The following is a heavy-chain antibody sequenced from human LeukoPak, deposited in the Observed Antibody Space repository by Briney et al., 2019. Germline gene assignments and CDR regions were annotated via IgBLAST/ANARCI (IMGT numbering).Heavy chain of an antibody. Sequence: GGSLRLSCAASGFTFSSYAMSWVRQAPGKGLEWVSAISGSGSSTYYADSVKGRFTISRDNSKNTLYLQMNSLRADDTALYYCAKDRSSGSAVPFDIWGRGTMVTVSS. D-gene: IGHD3-22*01. CDR2: ISGSGSST. CDR1: GFTFSSYA. J-gene: IGHJ3*02. V-gene: IGHV3-23*01. CDR3: AKDRSSGSAVPFDI.